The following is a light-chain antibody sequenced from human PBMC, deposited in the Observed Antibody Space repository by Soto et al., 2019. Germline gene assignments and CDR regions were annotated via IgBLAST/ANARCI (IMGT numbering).Light chain of an antibody. CDR1: QGIGTY. CDR2: AAS. CDR3: QKYNSAPCT. Sequence: DIQMTQSPSSLSASVGDRVTITCRASQGIGTYLAWYQHKPGKVPKLLIYAASTLQSGVPSRFSGSGSGTDFTRTISSLPPEEVATYYCQKYNSAPCTLGQGTKVEIK. V-gene: IGKV1-27*01. J-gene: IGKJ1*01.